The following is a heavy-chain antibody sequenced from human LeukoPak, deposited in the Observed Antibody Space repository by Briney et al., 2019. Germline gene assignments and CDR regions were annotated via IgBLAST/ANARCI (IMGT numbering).Heavy chain of an antibody. CDR3: ARDPYGDYVFDY. Sequence: GGSLRLSCAASGFTFSSYAMSWVRQAPEKGLEWVSGISVSGGSTYYADSVKGRFTISRDNSKNTLCLQMNSLRAEDTAVYYCARDPYGDYVFDYWGQGTLVTVSS. J-gene: IGHJ4*02. CDR1: GFTFSSYA. CDR2: ISVSGGST. V-gene: IGHV3-23*01. D-gene: IGHD4-17*01.